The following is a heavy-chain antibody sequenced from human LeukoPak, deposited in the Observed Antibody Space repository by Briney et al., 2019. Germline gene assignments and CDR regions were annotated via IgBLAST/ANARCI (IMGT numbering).Heavy chain of an antibody. CDR3: ARAGEGYSSGWPFDY. D-gene: IGHD6-19*01. Sequence: PGRSLRLSCAASGFTFSSYAMHWVRQAPGKGLEWVAVISYDGSSKYYADSVKGRFTISRDNSKNTLYLQMNSLRAEDTAVYYCARAGEGYSSGWPFDYWGQGTLVTVSS. J-gene: IGHJ4*02. CDR2: ISYDGSSK. CDR1: GFTFSSYA. V-gene: IGHV3-30*04.